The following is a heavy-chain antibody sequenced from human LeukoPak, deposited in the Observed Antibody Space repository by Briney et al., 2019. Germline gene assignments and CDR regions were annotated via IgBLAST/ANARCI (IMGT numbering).Heavy chain of an antibody. J-gene: IGHJ4*02. CDR2: ISYDGSHR. Sequence: PGGSLRLSCAASGFTFSSYAIHWVRQAPGKGLEWVAVISYDGSHRYYAESVKGRFTISRDNSKSTLYLQMNSLRAEDTAVYYCASSPLRWDSRFYFDYWGQGTLVTVSS. CDR3: ASSPLRWDSRFYFDY. CDR1: GFTFSSYA. V-gene: IGHV3-30*04. D-gene: IGHD4-23*01.